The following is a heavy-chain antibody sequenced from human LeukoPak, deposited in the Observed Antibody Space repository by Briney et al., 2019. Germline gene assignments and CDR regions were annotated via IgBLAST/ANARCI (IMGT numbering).Heavy chain of an antibody. J-gene: IGHJ4*02. Sequence: GESLKISCKGSRYSFTSYWIGWVRQMPGKGLEWMGIIYPGDSDTRYSPSFQGQVTISADKSISTAYLQWSSLKASDTAMYYCARLRYDILTGYYGPTYFDYWGQGTLVTVSS. D-gene: IGHD3-9*01. CDR3: ARLRYDILTGYYGPTYFDY. CDR2: IYPGDSDT. V-gene: IGHV5-51*01. CDR1: RYSFTSYW.